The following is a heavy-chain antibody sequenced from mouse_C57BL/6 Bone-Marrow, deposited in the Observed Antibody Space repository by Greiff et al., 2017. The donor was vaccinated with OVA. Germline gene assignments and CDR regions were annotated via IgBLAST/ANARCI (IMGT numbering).Heavy chain of an antibody. Sequence: VHLVESGPGLVQPSQSLSITCTVSGFSLTSYGVHWVRQSPGKGLEWLGVIWSGGSTDYNAAFISRLSISKDNSKSQVFFKMNSLQADDTAIYYCARNNYGSSYYYAMDYWGQGTSVTVSS. CDR2: IWSGGST. D-gene: IGHD1-1*01. J-gene: IGHJ4*01. CDR1: GFSLTSYG. CDR3: ARNNYGSSYYYAMDY. V-gene: IGHV2-2*01.